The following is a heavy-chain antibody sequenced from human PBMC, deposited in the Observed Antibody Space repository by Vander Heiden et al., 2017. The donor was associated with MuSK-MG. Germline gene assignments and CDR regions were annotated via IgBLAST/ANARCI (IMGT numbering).Heavy chain of an antibody. Sequence: VQLVQSGAEVKRPGSSVSVSCTASGAAFSSYAISWVRPAPGQGLEWMGGIIHNIGTANYAQKLQGRATMTADKSTSTAYMELSSLRSEDTAVYYGERGVDNGKGLQDAFEIWGQGTMVTVAS. CDR2: IIHNIGTA. D-gene: IGHD1-1*01. CDR3: ERGVDNGKGLQDAFEI. V-gene: IGHV1-69*06. J-gene: IGHJ3*02. CDR1: GAAFSSYA.